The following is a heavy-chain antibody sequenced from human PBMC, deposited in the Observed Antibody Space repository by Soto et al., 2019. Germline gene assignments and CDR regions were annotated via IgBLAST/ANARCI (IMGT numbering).Heavy chain of an antibody. Sequence: GGSLRLSCAVSGFTFDDYAMHWVRQAPGKGLEWVSGISWKSGFIGYADSVKGRFTVSRDNAQNSVFLQLNSLRAEDTAVYYCARDKDWAFDYWGQGTLVTVSS. CDR2: ISWKSGFI. J-gene: IGHJ4*02. CDR1: GFTFDDYA. V-gene: IGHV3-9*01. CDR3: ARDKDWAFDY. D-gene: IGHD3-9*01.